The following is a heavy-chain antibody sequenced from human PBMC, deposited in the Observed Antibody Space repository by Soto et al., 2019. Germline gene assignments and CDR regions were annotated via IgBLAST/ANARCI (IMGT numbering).Heavy chain of an antibody. CDR3: AHRRTYGSGSYSFGY. D-gene: IGHD3-10*01. CDR2: IYWDDDK. CDR1: GFSLSPSGVG. V-gene: IGHV2-5*02. J-gene: IGHJ4*02. Sequence: QITLKESGPTLVKPTQTLTLTCTFSGFSLSPSGVGVAWIRQPPGKALEWLALIYWDDDKRYSPSLKSRLTITKDTSKTQVVLTMTNMDPVDTATYYCAHRRTYGSGSYSFGYWGQGTLVTVSS.